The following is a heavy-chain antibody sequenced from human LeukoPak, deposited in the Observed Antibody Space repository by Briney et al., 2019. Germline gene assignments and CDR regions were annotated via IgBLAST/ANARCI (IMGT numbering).Heavy chain of an antibody. CDR2: IYSGGST. V-gene: IGHV3-66*01. CDR1: GFIVSSNY. CDR3: ARGYRGHDP. Sequence: GGSLRLSCAASGFIVSSNYMNWVRQAPGKGLEWVSVIYSGGSTYYADSVKGRLTTARDQSTHTLFIQISSLRAEDTAVYYCARGYRGHDPWGQGNLVTVSS. D-gene: IGHD5-12*01. J-gene: IGHJ5*02.